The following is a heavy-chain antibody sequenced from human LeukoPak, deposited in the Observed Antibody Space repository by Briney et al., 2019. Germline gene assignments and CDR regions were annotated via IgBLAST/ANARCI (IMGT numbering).Heavy chain of an antibody. J-gene: IGHJ6*03. D-gene: IGHD3-3*01. CDR1: GYIFTSYG. CDR3: ARVHGSHYDFWSGYFSYYYYMDV. Sequence: GASVKVSCKASGYIFTSYGISWVRQAPGQGLEWMGWISAYNGNTNYAQKLQGRVTMTTDTSTSTAYMELRSLRSEDTAVYYCARVHGSHYDFWSGYFSYYYYMDVWGKGTTVTVSS. V-gene: IGHV1-18*01. CDR2: ISAYNGNT.